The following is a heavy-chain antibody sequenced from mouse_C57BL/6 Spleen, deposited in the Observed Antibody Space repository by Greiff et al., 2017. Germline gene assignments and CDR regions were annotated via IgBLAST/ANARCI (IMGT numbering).Heavy chain of an antibody. V-gene: IGHV1-69*01. Sequence: QVQLQQPGAELVMPGASVKLSCKASGYTFTSYWMHWVKQRPGQGLEWIGEIDPSDSYTNYNQKFKGKSTLTVDKSSSTAYMQLSSLTSEDSAVYYCARRGGTGPYYFDYWGQGTTLTVSS. J-gene: IGHJ2*01. D-gene: IGHD4-1*01. CDR2: IDPSDSYT. CDR3: ARRGGTGPYYFDY. CDR1: GYTFTSYW.